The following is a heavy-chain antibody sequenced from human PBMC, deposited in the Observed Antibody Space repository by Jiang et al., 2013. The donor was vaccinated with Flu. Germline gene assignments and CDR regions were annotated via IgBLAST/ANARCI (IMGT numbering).Heavy chain of an antibody. CDR2: IYYSGST. CDR1: GGSISSSSYY. V-gene: IGHV4-39*01. CDR3: ARHGEDIVVVPAADFDY. J-gene: IGHJ4*02. D-gene: IGHD2-2*01. Sequence: LLKPSETLSLTCTVSGGSISSSSYYWGWIRQPPGKGLEWIGSIYYSGSTYYNPSLKSRVTISVDTSKNQFSLKLSSVTAADTAVYYCARHGEDIVVVPAADFDYWGQGTLVTVSS.